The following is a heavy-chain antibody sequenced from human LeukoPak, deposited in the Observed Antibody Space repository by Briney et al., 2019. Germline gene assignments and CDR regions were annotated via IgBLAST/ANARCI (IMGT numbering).Heavy chain of an antibody. J-gene: IGHJ3*02. CDR1: GFTFSSYW. V-gene: IGHV3-7*01. D-gene: IGHD2-15*01. Sequence: PGGSPRLSCAASGFTFSSYWMSWVRQAPGKGLEWVANIKQDGSEKYYVDSVKGRFTISRDNAKNSLYLQMNSLRAEDTAVYYCARESRLVLVQRPGGAFDIWGQGTMVTVSS. CDR2: IKQDGSEK. CDR3: ARESRLVLVQRPGGAFDI.